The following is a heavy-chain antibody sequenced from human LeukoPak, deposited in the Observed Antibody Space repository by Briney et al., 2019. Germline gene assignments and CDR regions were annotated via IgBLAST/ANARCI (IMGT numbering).Heavy chain of an antibody. Sequence: GGSLRLSCAASGFTFSSYAMSWVRQAPGKGLERVSSMSGSGGSTDYADSVKGRFTISRDNSKNTLYLQMNTLGVEDTAVYYCAKDPVNWGQDSGTFDIWGQGTMVTVSS. CDR3: AKDPVNWGQDSGTFDI. D-gene: IGHD3-16*01. V-gene: IGHV3-23*01. CDR1: GFTFSSYA. J-gene: IGHJ3*02. CDR2: MSGSGGST.